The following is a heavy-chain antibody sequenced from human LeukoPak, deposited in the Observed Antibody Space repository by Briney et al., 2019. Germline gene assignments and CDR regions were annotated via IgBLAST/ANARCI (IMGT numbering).Heavy chain of an antibody. CDR2: ISSSGNYI. CDR1: GFTFSSHT. CDR3: ARGGAMVRGVSPLDY. J-gene: IGHJ4*02. V-gene: IGHV3-21*01. D-gene: IGHD3-10*01. Sequence: GGSLRLSCAASGFTFSSHTMNWVRQAPGKGLEWVSSISSSGNYIYYADSVKGRFTISRDNAKSSLYLQMNSLRAEDTAVYYCARGGAMVRGVSPLDYWGQGTLVTVSS.